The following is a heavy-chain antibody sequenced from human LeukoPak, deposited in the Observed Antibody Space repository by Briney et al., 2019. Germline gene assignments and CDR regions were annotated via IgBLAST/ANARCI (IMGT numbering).Heavy chain of an antibody. CDR3: AIMAAAGTDY. J-gene: IGHJ4*02. Sequence: SETLSLTCTVSGGSISSYYWSWIRQPPGKGLEWIGYIYYSGSTNYNPSLKSRVTISVDTSKNQFSLKLSSVTAADTAVYYCAIMAAAGTDYWGQGTLVTVSS. CDR1: GGSISSYY. CDR2: IYYSGST. D-gene: IGHD6-13*01. V-gene: IGHV4-59*01.